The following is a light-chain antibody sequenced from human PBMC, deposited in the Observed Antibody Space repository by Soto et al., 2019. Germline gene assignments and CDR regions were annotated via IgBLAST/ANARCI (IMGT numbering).Light chain of an antibody. J-gene: IGKJ4*01. CDR3: MQTLQNPIA. V-gene: IGKV2-28*01. CDR1: QSVLAISGLDD. CDR2: VDS. Sequence: DIVVTQSLISLPVTPGEPASMSCRPSQSVLAISGLDDFDQSVQKPRQPPQLLIYVDSNPAPGAPDRFSGTGSGTEFTLKISSVDADVGGIYYSMQTLQNPIAFAGGTKGAIK.